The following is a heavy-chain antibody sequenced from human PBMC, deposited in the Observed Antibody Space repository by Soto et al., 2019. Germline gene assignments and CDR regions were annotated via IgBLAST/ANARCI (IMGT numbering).Heavy chain of an antibody. D-gene: IGHD3-10*01. V-gene: IGHV4-59*01. CDR3: ATGERGKYYNYGLDV. CDR1: GGSISSYY. Sequence: SSETLSLTCTVSGGSISSYYWSWIRQPPGKGLEWIGYIYYSGSTNYNPSLKSRVTISVDTSKNQFSLKLSSVTAADTAVYYCATGERGKYYNYGLDVWGQGTTVTVSS. J-gene: IGHJ6*02. CDR2: IYYSGST.